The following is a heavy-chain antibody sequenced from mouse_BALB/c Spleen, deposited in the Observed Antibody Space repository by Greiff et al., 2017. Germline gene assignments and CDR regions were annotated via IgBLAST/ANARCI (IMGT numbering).Heavy chain of an antibody. CDR3: ARIITTVRGYYAMDY. D-gene: IGHD1-1*01. CDR1: GYSITSDYA. J-gene: IGHJ4*01. Sequence: DVKLQESGPGLVKPSQSLSLTCTVTGYSITSDYAWNWIRQFPGNKLGWMGYISYSGSTSYNPSLKSRISITRDTSKNQFFLQLNSVTTEDTATYYCARIITTVRGYYAMDYWGQGTSVTVSS. CDR2: ISYSGST. V-gene: IGHV3-2*02.